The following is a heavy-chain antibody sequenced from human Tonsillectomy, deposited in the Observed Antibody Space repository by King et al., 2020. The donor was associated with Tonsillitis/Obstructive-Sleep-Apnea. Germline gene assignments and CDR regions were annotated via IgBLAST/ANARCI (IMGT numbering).Heavy chain of an antibody. Sequence: VQLVESGGGLVQPGGSLRLSCAASGFTFSSYEMNWVRQAPGKGLEWVSYISSSGSTIYYADSVKGRFTISRDNAKNSLYLQMNSLRAEDTAVYYCARDYFGYSYGLPGAFDYWGQGTLVTVSS. D-gene: IGHD5-18*01. J-gene: IGHJ4*02. V-gene: IGHV3-48*03. CDR1: GFTFSSYE. CDR2: ISSSGSTI. CDR3: ARDYFGYSYGLPGAFDY.